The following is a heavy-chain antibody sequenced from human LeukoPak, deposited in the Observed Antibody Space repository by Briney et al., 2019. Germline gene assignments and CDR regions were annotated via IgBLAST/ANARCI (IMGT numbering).Heavy chain of an antibody. Sequence: PSETLSLTCAVYGGSFSGYYWSWIRQPPGKGLEWIGEINHSGSTNYNPSLKSRVTISVDTSKNQFSLKLSSVTAADTAVYYCARHSGYYDSSGKSFDIWGQGTMVTVSS. CDR3: ARHSGYYDSSGKSFDI. V-gene: IGHV4-34*01. J-gene: IGHJ3*02. D-gene: IGHD3-22*01. CDR1: GGSFSGYY. CDR2: INHSGST.